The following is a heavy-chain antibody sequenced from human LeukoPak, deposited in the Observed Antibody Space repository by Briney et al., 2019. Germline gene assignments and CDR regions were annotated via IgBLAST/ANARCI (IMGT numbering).Heavy chain of an antibody. Sequence: SETLSLTCTVSGGSISSYYWSWIRQPPGKGLEWIGEINHSGSTNYNPSLKSRVTISVDTSKNQFSLKLSSVTAADTAVYYCARGVAIFGVVVGRGNWFDPWGQGTLVTVSS. J-gene: IGHJ5*02. CDR2: INHSGST. D-gene: IGHD3-3*01. V-gene: IGHV4-34*01. CDR1: GGSISSYY. CDR3: ARGVAIFGVVVGRGNWFDP.